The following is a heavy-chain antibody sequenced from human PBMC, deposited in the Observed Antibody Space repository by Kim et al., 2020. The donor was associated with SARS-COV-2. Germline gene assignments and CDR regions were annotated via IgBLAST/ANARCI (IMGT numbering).Heavy chain of an antibody. Sequence: ASVKVSCKASGYTFTSYDINWVRQATGQGLEWMGWMNPNSGNTGYAQKFQGRVTMTRNTSISTAYMELSSLRSEDTAVYYCARGGAVLTGYGGANDYWGQGTLVTVSS. V-gene: IGHV1-8*01. J-gene: IGHJ4*02. D-gene: IGHD3-9*01. CDR2: MNPNSGNT. CDR1: GYTFTSYD. CDR3: ARGGAVLTGYGGANDY.